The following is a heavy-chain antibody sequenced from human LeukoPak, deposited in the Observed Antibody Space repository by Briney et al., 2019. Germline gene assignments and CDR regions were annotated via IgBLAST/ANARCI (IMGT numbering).Heavy chain of an antibody. CDR2: IKWNGGST. J-gene: IGHJ5*02. CDR1: GFTFSSYE. V-gene: IGHV3-20*04. CDR3: ARTVAGRFDP. D-gene: IGHD4-23*01. Sequence: GGSLRLSCAASGFTFSSYEMNWVRQAPGKGLEWGSSIKWNGGSTGYADSVKGRFTISRDNAKNSLYLQMNSLRAEDTALYYCARTVAGRFDPWGQGTLVTVSS.